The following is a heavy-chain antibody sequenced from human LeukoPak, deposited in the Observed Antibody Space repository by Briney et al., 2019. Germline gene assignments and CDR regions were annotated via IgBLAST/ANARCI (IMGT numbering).Heavy chain of an antibody. CDR3: ARGGTIFPPATYYFDY. D-gene: IGHD3-9*01. J-gene: IGHJ4*02. CDR1: GDSISSYY. CDR2: VYYSGST. Sequence: SETLSLTCTVSGDSISSYYWSWLRQPPGKGLEWIGYVYYSGSTDYNPSLKSRVTISVDTSKNQFSLKLSSVTAADTAVYYCARGGTIFPPATYYFDYWGQGTLVTVSS. V-gene: IGHV4-59*01.